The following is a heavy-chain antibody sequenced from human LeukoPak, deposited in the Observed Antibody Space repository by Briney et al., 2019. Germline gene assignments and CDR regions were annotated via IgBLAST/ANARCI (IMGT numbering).Heavy chain of an antibody. CDR3: AKDLGNQAHLGGFDY. CDR2: ISGGGGST. V-gene: IGHV3-23*01. D-gene: IGHD4-23*01. CDR1: GFTFSSYA. Sequence: GGSLRLSCAASGFTFSSYAMSWVRQAPGKGLEWVSAISGGGGSTYYADSVKGRSTISRDNSKNTLYLQMNSLRAEDTAVYYCAKDLGNQAHLGGFDYWGQGTLFTVSS. J-gene: IGHJ4*02.